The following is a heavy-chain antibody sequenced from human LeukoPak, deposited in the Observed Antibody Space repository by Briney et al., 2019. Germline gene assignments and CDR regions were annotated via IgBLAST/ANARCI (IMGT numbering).Heavy chain of an antibody. CDR2: IKSKTDGGTT. Sequence: GGSLRLSCAASGFTFSSYGMHWVRQAPGKGLEWVGRIKSKTDGGTTDYAAPVKGRFTISRDDSKNTLYLQMNSLKTEDTAVYYCTTAYFDSSSWYSFGYWGQGTLVTVSS. V-gene: IGHV3-15*01. CDR3: TTAYFDSSSWYSFGY. D-gene: IGHD6-13*01. J-gene: IGHJ4*02. CDR1: GFTFSSYG.